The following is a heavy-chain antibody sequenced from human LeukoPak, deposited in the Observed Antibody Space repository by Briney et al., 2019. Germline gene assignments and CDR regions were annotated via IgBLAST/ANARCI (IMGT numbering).Heavy chain of an antibody. CDR2: ISSSSSYI. V-gene: IGHV3-21*01. CDR3: ARDDPPRRILTGYPDY. J-gene: IGHJ4*02. D-gene: IGHD3-9*01. CDR1: GFTFSSYN. Sequence: GGSLRLSCAASGFTFSSYNMNWVRQAPGKGLEWVSSISSSSSYIYYADSVKGRFTIPRDNAKNSLYLQMNSLRAEDTAVYYCARDDPPRRILTGYPDYWGQGTLVTVSS.